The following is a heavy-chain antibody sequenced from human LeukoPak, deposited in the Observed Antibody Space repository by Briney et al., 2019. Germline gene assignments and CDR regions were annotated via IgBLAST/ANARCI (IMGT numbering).Heavy chain of an antibody. CDR2: FDPEDGET. Sequence: ASVRVSCKVSGYTLSQLSMHWVRQTPGKGLEWMGGFDPEDGETIYAQKFQGRVTMTEDTSTDTTHMELSSLRSEDTAVYYCATVGFSGSHYELAYWGQGTLVTVSS. CDR1: GYTLSQLS. V-gene: IGHV1-24*01. CDR3: ATVGFSGSHYELAY. J-gene: IGHJ4*02. D-gene: IGHD1-26*01.